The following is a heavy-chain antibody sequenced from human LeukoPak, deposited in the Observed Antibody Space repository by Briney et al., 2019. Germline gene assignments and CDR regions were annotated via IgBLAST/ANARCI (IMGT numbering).Heavy chain of an antibody. Sequence: PGGSLRLSCAASGFTFSSYAMSWVRQAPGKGLEWVLAISGSGGSTYYADSVKGRFTISRDNSKNTLYLQMNSLRAEDTAVYYCAKDKGHSSGWPFDYWGQGTLVTVSS. CDR3: AKDKGHSSGWPFDY. J-gene: IGHJ4*02. V-gene: IGHV3-23*01. D-gene: IGHD6-19*01. CDR1: GFTFSSYA. CDR2: ISGSGGST.